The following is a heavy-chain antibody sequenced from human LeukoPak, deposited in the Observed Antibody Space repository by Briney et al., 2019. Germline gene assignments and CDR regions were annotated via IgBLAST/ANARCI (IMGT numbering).Heavy chain of an antibody. V-gene: IGHV1-2*04. D-gene: IGHD3-3*01. CDR2: INPNSGGT. Sequence: GASVKVSCKASGYTFTGYYMQWVRQAPGQGLEWMGWINPNSGGTNYAQKFQGWVTMTRDTSISTAYMELSRLRSDDTAVYHCARTHYDFWSGYYHFDYWGQGTLVTVSS. CDR3: ARTHYDFWSGYYHFDY. J-gene: IGHJ4*02. CDR1: GYTFTGYY.